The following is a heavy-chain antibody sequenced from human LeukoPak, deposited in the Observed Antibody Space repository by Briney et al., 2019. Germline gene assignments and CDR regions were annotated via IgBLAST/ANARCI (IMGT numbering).Heavy chain of an antibody. CDR2: INTDGSST. J-gene: IGHJ4*02. CDR1: GFTFSSYW. D-gene: IGHD3-9*01. V-gene: IGHV3-74*01. CDR3: ARSRQTGYYRAYYFDY. Sequence: GGSLRLSCAASGFTFSSYWMHWVRQAPGKGLVWVSRINTDGSSTSYADSVKGRFTISRDNAKNTLYLQMNSLRAEDTAVYYCARSRQTGYYRAYYFDYWGQGTLVTVSS.